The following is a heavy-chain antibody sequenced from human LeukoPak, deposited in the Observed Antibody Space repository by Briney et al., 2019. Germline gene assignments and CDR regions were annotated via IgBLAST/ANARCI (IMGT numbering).Heavy chain of an antibody. CDR1: GYTFTSYD. D-gene: IGHD6-13*01. CDR3: ARGRSSSWYQIVGYYYGMDV. CDR2: MNPNSGNT. V-gene: IGHV1-8*01. J-gene: IGHJ6*02. Sequence: GASVKVSCKASGYTFTSYDINWVRQATGQGLEWMGGMNPNSGNTGYAQKFQGRVTMTRNTSISTAYMELNSLRSEDTAVYYCARGRSSSWYQIVGYYYGMDVWGQGTTVTVSS.